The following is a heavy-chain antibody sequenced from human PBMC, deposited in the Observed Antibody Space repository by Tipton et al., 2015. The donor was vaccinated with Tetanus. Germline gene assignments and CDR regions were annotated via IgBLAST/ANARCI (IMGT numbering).Heavy chain of an antibody. J-gene: IGHJ4*02. CDR1: RASMNSYF. CDR2: VYPGGTT. CDR3: ARERLGPVTGTRYFFDH. V-gene: IGHV4-4*07. D-gene: IGHD6-19*01. Sequence: TLSLTCTVSRASMNSYFWTWIRQPAGKGLEWIGRVYPGGTTDYNSSLESRVTLSVDTSKSQCSPTLTSVTAADTAVYYCARERLGPVTGTRYFFDHWGPGTPVLVSS.